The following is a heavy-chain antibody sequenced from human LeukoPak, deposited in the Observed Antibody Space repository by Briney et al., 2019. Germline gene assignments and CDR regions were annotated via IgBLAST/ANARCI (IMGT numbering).Heavy chain of an antibody. J-gene: IGHJ6*03. Sequence: GESLKTSCKGSGYSFTSYWIGWVRQMPGKGLEWMGIIYPGDSDTRYSPSFQGQVTISADKSISTAYLQWSSLKASDTAMYYCARHVGDSSGYYYPHYYYYMDVWGKGTTVTVSS. V-gene: IGHV5-51*01. CDR3: ARHVGDSSGYYYPHYYYYMDV. CDR1: GYSFTSYW. CDR2: IYPGDSDT. D-gene: IGHD3-22*01.